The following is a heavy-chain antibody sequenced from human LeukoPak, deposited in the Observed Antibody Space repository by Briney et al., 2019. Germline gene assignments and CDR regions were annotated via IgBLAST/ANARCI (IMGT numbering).Heavy chain of an antibody. CDR2: INAGNGNT. CDR1: GYTFTSYA. D-gene: IGHD6-13*01. Sequence: GASVKVSCKASGYTFTSYAMHWVRQAPGQRLEWMGWINAGNGNTKYSQKFQGRVTITRDTSASTAYMELSSLRSEDTAVYYCAREGAAAGIGAFDIWGQGTMVTVSS. V-gene: IGHV1-3*01. CDR3: AREGAAAGIGAFDI. J-gene: IGHJ3*02.